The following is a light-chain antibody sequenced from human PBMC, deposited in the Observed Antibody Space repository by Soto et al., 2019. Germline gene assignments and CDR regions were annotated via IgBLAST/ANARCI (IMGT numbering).Light chain of an antibody. CDR3: QQSYKTPHT. V-gene: IGKV1-39*01. J-gene: IGKJ2*01. CDR2: SAS. Sequence: DIQMTQSPSSLSASVGDRVTITCRASQGVSAYLLWYQQTQGRAPKLLIYSASNLVSGVPSRFSGSGSGTNFGPNISSLQPDDLATDYSQQSYKTPHTFGQGTKLETK. CDR1: QGVSAY.